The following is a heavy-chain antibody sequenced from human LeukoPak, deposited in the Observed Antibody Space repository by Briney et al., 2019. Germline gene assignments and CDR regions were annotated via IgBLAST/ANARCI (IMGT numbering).Heavy chain of an antibody. D-gene: IGHD3-22*01. Sequence: GASVKVSCKASGYTFTSYGISWVRQAPGQGLEWMGWISAYNGNTNYAQKLQGRVTMTTDTSTSTAYMELRSLRSDDTAVYYCARAQPLYYYDSSGYADYWGQGTLVTVSS. CDR1: GYTFTSYG. V-gene: IGHV1-18*01. J-gene: IGHJ4*02. CDR3: ARAQPLYYYDSSGYADY. CDR2: ISAYNGNT.